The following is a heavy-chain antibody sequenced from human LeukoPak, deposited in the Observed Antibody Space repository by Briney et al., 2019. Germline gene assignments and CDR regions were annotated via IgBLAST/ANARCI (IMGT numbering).Heavy chain of an antibody. Sequence: PGGSLRLSCAASGFTFSSYGMHWVRQAPGKGLEWVAFIRYDGSNKYYADSVKGRFTISRDNAKNSLYLQMNSLRAEDTAVYYCARDPPTFYWGQGTLVTVSS. J-gene: IGHJ4*02. CDR2: IRYDGSNK. V-gene: IGHV3-30*02. CDR1: GFTFSSYG. CDR3: ARDPPTFY.